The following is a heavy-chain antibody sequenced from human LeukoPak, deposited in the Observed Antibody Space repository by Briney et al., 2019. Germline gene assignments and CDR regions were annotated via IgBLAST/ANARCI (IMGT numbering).Heavy chain of an antibody. J-gene: IGHJ5*02. CDR3: ARRKKRIVGAQMGAGDPNWFDP. CDR2: INPNSGGT. CDR1: GYTFTGYY. Sequence: GASVKVSCKASGYTFTGYYMHWVRQAPGQGLEWMGWINPNSGGTNYAQKFQGRVTMTRDMSTSTAYMELSRLRSDDTAVYYCARRKKRIVGAQMGAGDPNWFDPWGQGTLVTVSS. V-gene: IGHV1-2*02. D-gene: IGHD1-26*01.